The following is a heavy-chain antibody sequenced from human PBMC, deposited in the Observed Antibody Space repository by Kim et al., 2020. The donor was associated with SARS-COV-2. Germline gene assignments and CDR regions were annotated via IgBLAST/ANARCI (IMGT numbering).Heavy chain of an antibody. CDR1: GGSFSGYY. CDR3: SRSTTVTTFYYYYYGMDV. CDR2: INHSGST. D-gene: IGHD4-17*01. Sequence: SETLSLTCAVYGGSFSGYYWSWIRQPPGKGLEWIGEINHSGSTNYNPSLKSRVTISVDTSKNQFPLKLSSVTAADTAAYYCSRSTTVTTFYYYYYGMDV. V-gene: IGHV4-34*01. J-gene: IGHJ6*01.